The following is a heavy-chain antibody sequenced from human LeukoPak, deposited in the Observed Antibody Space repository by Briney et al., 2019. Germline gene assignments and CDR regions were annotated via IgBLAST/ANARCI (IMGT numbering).Heavy chain of an antibody. CDR1: GGTFSSYA. CDR3: AREKSVVPAAIYYFDY. J-gene: IGHJ4*02. CDR2: INPNSGGT. Sequence: ASVKVSCKASGGTFSSYAISWVRQAPGQGLEWMGWINPNSGGTNYAQKFQGRVTMTRDTSISTAYMELSRLRSDDTAVYYCAREKSVVPAAIYYFDYWGQGTLVTVSS. V-gene: IGHV1-2*02. D-gene: IGHD2-2*02.